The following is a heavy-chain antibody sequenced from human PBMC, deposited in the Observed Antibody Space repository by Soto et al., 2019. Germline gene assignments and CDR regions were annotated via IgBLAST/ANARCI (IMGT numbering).Heavy chain of an antibody. D-gene: IGHD6-13*01. CDR2: IYYSGST. J-gene: IGHJ5*02. V-gene: IGHV4-59*01. Sequence: SETLSLTCTVSGGSISSYYWSWIRQPPGKGLEWIGYIYYSGSTNYNPSLKSRVTISVDTSKNQFSLKLSSVTAADTAVYYCARDLSSSWLNWFDPWGKGTLVTVSS. CDR1: GGSISSYY. CDR3: ARDLSSSWLNWFDP.